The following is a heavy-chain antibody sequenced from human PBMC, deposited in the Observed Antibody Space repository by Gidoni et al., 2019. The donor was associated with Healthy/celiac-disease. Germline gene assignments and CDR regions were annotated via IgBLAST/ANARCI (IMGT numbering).Heavy chain of an antibody. Sequence: EVQLVASGGDLVQPGGSLRLSCAASGFTFSSSWMSWVRQAPGKGREWVANINQDGSEKYYVDSVKGRFTISRDNAKNSLYLQMNSLRAEDTAVYYCARGPRYCTGGVCYFYAFDIWGQGTMVTVSS. CDR3: ARGPRYCTGGVCYFYAFDI. CDR1: GFTFSSSW. D-gene: IGHD2-8*02. CDR2: INQDGSEK. J-gene: IGHJ3*02. V-gene: IGHV3-7*01.